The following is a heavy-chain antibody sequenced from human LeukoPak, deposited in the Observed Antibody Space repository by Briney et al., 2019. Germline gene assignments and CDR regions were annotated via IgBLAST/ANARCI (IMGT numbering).Heavy chain of an antibody. V-gene: IGHV3-23*01. J-gene: IGHJ4*02. CDR3: AKEQDNLLLLSHFDA. CDR1: GFTFNNYA. CDR2: VSGDGQRT. Sequence: GGSLRLSCAGSGFTFNNYAMNWVRQAPGKELQWVAAVSGDGQRTFYADSVKGRFTIFRDNSMNTLSLQMNSLRADDTALYYCAKEQDNLLLLSHFDAWGQGILVTVSA. D-gene: IGHD1-14*01.